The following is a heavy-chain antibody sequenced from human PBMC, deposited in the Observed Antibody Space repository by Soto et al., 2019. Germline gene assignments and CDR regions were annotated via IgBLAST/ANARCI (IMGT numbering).Heavy chain of an antibody. CDR3: AMVRGVIIRGGGGMDV. D-gene: IGHD3-10*01. CDR1: CGSIISGGYY. V-gene: IGHV4-31*03. CDR2: IYYSGST. J-gene: IGHJ6*02. Sequence: ASETLSLTCTFSCGSIISGGYYWSWIRQHPGKGLEWIGYIYYSGSTYYNPSLKSRVTISVDTSKNQFSLKLSSVTAADTAVYYCAMVRGVIIRGGGGMDVWGQGTTVTVSS.